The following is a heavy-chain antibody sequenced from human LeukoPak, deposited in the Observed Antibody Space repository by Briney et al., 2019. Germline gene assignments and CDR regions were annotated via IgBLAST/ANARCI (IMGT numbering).Heavy chain of an antibody. D-gene: IGHD3-10*01. V-gene: IGHV3-23*01. CDR3: AKESGSAYDY. CDR2: ISYSGANS. CDR1: GFTFSGSA. J-gene: IGHJ4*02. Sequence: GGSLRLSCAASGFTFSGSAMSWVRQAPGEGLEWVSLISYSGANSYYTDSVRGRFTISRDNSRNMLYLQMNSLRAEDTAVYYCAKESGSAYDYWGQGALVTVSS.